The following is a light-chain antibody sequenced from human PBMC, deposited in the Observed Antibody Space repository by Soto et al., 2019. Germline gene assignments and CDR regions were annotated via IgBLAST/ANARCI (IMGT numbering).Light chain of an antibody. V-gene: IGLV3-21*02. Sequence: SYVLTQPPSVSVAPGQTARITCGGNNIGSKTVHWYQQRPGQAPVLVVYDDNDRPSGIPERFSGSNSGNTATLTISRVEAGDEADYYCQLWDSSSDHVVFGGGTKLTVL. CDR3: QLWDSSSDHVV. CDR2: DDN. J-gene: IGLJ2*01. CDR1: NIGSKT.